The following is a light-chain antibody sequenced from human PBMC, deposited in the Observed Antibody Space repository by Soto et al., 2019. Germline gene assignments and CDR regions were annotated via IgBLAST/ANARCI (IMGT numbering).Light chain of an antibody. Sequence: QSVLTQPPSASGSPGQSVTISCTGTSGDVGGHNFVSWYQFHPGKAPKLIIYEVSKRPSGVPNRFSGSKSDNTASLTVSGLQAEDEGDYFCSSYAGTNKVFGGGTKLTVL. CDR2: EVS. V-gene: IGLV2-8*01. J-gene: IGLJ3*02. CDR1: SGDVGGHNF. CDR3: SSYAGTNKV.